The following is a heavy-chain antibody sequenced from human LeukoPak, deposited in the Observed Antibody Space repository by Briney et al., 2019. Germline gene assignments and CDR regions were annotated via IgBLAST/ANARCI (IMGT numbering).Heavy chain of an antibody. CDR1: GFSISSYE. J-gene: IGHJ4*02. CDR2: IRYDGSNK. V-gene: IGHV3-30*02. Sequence: PGGSLRLSCAASGFSISSYEMNWVRQAPGKGLEWVAFIRYDGSNKYYADSVKGRFTISRDNSKNTLYLQMNSLRAEDTAVYYCAKDRYYYDSSAYDYWGQGTLVTVSS. D-gene: IGHD3-22*01. CDR3: AKDRYYYDSSAYDY.